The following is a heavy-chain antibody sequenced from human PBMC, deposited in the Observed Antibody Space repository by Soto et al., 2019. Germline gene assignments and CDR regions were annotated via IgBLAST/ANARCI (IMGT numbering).Heavy chain of an antibody. D-gene: IGHD1-26*01. CDR1: GGSVSSGSYY. CDR2: INYNGRT. Sequence: SETLSLTCTVSGGSVSSGSYYRTWIRQTPGKGLEWIAYINYNGRTKYNPSLESRVTISIDTPKNQFSLKLSSLTAADTAVYYCAIIPIYSGRYFGYFDYWGQGTLVTVSS. CDR3: AIIPIYSGRYFGYFDY. V-gene: IGHV4-61*01. J-gene: IGHJ4*02.